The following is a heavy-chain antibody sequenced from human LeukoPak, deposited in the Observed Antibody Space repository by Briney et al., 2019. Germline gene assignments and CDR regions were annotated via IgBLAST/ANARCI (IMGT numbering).Heavy chain of an antibody. CDR1: GGTFSSYA. CDR2: IIPIFGTA. J-gene: IGHJ4*02. V-gene: IGHV1-69*05. Sequence: SVKVSCKASGGTFSSYAISWVRQAPGQGLEWMGRIIPIFGTANYAQKFQGRVTITMDESTSTAYMELSSLRSEDTAVYYCARDRRDGYTSFDYWGQGTLVTVSS. CDR3: ARDRRDGYTSFDY. D-gene: IGHD5-24*01.